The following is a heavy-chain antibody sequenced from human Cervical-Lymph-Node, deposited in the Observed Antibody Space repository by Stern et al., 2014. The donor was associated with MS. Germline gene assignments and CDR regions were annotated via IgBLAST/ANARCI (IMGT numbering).Heavy chain of an antibody. J-gene: IGHJ5*02. D-gene: IGHD3-3*01. Sequence: QVQLQESGPGLVKPSETLSLTCTVSGGSISSYYWSWIRQPPGQGLEWIGSIFYSGSTNYNPSLKSRVTISVDTSKNQFSRKLSSVTAADTAVYYCARTIFGDFDPWGQGTLVTVSS. CDR1: GGSISSYY. V-gene: IGHV4-59*01. CDR2: IFYSGST. CDR3: ARTIFGDFDP.